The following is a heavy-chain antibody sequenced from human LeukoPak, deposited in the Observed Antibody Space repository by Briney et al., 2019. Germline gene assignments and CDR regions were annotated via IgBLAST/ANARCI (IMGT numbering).Heavy chain of an antibody. D-gene: IGHD5-18*01. J-gene: IGHJ5*02. Sequence: PSETLSLTCTASGGSISSYYWSWIRQPPGKGLEWIGFIYYSGSTNYNPSLKSRVTISVDTSKNQFSLKLTSVTAADTAVYYCARHTGVQLWNPNCFDPWGQGTLVTVSS. CDR2: IYYSGST. V-gene: IGHV4-59*08. CDR1: GGSISSYY. CDR3: ARHTGVQLWNPNCFDP.